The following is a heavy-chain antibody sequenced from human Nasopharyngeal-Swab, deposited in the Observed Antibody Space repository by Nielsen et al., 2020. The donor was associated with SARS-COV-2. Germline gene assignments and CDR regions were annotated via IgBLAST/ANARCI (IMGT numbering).Heavy chain of an antibody. V-gene: IGHV3-23*01. CDR3: AKDSTMISY. J-gene: IGHJ4*02. CDR1: GFSFSSYA. Sequence: GGSLRLSCAASGFSFSSYAMSWVRQTPGKGLEWVSGISASGGSTYYADSVKGRFTISRDNSRNTLSLQMSSLRVEDTAVYYCAKDSTMISYWGQGTLVTVSS. CDR2: ISASGGST. D-gene: IGHD3-22*01.